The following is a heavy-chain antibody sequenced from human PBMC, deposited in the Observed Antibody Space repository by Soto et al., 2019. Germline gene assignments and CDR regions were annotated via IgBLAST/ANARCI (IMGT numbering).Heavy chain of an antibody. CDR1: GGTFSRHA. J-gene: IGHJ3*02. CDR2: ILPIVDAT. Sequence: QVQLVQSGTEVKKPGSSVKVSCKASGGTFSRHAVNWVRQAPGQGLEWMGAILPIVDATNDAQKFQDRVTITADESTGTVDMELGSLRSEDTAVYFCAGAPPHDYGDHDAFDIWGQGTLVIVSS. D-gene: IGHD4-17*01. CDR3: AGAPPHDYGDHDAFDI. V-gene: IGHV1-69*12.